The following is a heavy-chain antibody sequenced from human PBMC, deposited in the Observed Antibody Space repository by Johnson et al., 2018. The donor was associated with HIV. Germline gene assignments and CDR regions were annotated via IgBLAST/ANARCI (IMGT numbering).Heavy chain of an antibody. J-gene: IGHJ3*02. Sequence: QVQLVESGGGLVKPGGSLRLSCAASGFTFSSYGMHWVRQAPGKGLEWVAVISYDGSNKYYADSVKGRFTISRDNSKNTLYLQMNSLRAEDTAVYYCARDSDAFDIWGQGTMVTVSS. CDR2: ISYDGSNK. CDR1: GFTFSSYG. CDR3: ARDSDAFDI. V-gene: IGHV3-30*03.